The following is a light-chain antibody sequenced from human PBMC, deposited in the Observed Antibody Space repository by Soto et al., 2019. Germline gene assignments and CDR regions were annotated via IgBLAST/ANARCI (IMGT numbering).Light chain of an antibody. V-gene: IGKV3-20*01. J-gene: IGKJ1*01. CDR1: QSVSSSY. Sequence: EIVLTQSPGRLSLSPGERATLSCRASQSVSSSYLAWYQQKPGQAPRLLIYGASSRATGIPDRFSGRGSGTDFTLTISRLEPEDFAVYYCQQYGSSPTWTFGQGTK. CDR2: GAS. CDR3: QQYGSSPTWT.